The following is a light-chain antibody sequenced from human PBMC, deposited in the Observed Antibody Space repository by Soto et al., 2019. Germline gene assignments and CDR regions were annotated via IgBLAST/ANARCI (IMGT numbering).Light chain of an antibody. CDR2: GAS. J-gene: IGKJ3*01. Sequence: DIRMIQSPSSVSASVGDRVTVTCRASQNITTWLTWYQQTPGKAPHLLIYGASTLQRGVPSRFSGSGSGTEFTLTITSLQPEDFATYYCQQGSRFPFTFGPGT. CDR1: QNITTW. CDR3: QQGSRFPFT. V-gene: IGKV1-12*01.